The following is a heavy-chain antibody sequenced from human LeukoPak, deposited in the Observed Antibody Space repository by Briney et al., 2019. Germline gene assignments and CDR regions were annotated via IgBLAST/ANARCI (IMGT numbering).Heavy chain of an antibody. D-gene: IGHD1-1*01. CDR3: ARDNWDGDGFDI. CDR2: INTDTGNP. CDR1: GHTLTELF. V-gene: IGHV7-4-1*02. J-gene: IGHJ3*02. Sequence: GASVKVSCKVSGHTLTELFMHWVRQAPGQGLEWMGWINTDTGNPTYAQGFTGRFVFSLDTSDSTTYLEISSLKAEDTAIYYCARDNWDGDGFDIWGQGARVTVSS.